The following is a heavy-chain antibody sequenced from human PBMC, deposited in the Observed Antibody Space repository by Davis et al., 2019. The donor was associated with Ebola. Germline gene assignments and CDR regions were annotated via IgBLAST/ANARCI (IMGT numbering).Heavy chain of an antibody. V-gene: IGHV3-30*04. Sequence: GESLKISCAASGFTFRNYAMHWVRQAPGKGLEWVAVVSHSEREKFYADSVKGRFTISRDNSENALYLQMNSLTADDTAVYYCAKAVFHEVLDYWGQGTPITVSS. J-gene: IGHJ4*02. D-gene: IGHD6-19*01. CDR3: AKAVFHEVLDY. CDR1: GFTFRNYA. CDR2: VSHSEREK.